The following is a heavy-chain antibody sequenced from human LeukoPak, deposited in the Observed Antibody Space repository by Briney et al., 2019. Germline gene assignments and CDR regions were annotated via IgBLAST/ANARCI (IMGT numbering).Heavy chain of an antibody. CDR1: GFTFSSYW. Sequence: PGGSLRLSCAASGFTFSSYWMSWVRQAPGKGLEWVANIKQDGSEKNYVDSVKGRFTISRDNAKNSLYLQMNSLRAEDTAVYYCAKDSGGGYYYMDVWGKGTTVTVSS. CDR3: AKDSGGGYYYMDV. CDR2: IKQDGSEK. J-gene: IGHJ6*03. D-gene: IGHD4-23*01. V-gene: IGHV3-7*01.